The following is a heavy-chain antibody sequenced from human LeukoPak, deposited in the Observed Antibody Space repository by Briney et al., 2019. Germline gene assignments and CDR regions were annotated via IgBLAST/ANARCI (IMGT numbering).Heavy chain of an antibody. Sequence: GGSLRLSCAASGFTFSSYWMSWVRQAPGKGLEWVANIKKDGSEKYYVDSVKGRFTISRDNAKNSLYLQMNSLRAEDTAVYYCARDAGATRRAGTYFQHWGQGTLVTVSS. J-gene: IGHJ1*01. CDR2: IKKDGSEK. V-gene: IGHV3-7*01. CDR1: GFTFSSYW. D-gene: IGHD1-26*01. CDR3: ARDAGATRRAGTYFQH.